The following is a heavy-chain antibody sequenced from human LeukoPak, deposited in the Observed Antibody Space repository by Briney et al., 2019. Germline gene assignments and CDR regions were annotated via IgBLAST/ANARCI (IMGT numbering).Heavy chain of an antibody. CDR3: ARQYCSSTSCSEFDY. J-gene: IGHJ4*02. CDR2: IYTSGST. V-gene: IGHV4-4*09. Sequence: SETPSLTCTVSGGSISSYYWSWIRQPPGKGLEWIGYIYTSGSTNYNPSLKSRVTISVDTSKHQFSLKLSSVTAADTAVYYCARQYCSSTSCSEFDYWGQGTLVTVSS. CDR1: GGSISSYY. D-gene: IGHD2-2*01.